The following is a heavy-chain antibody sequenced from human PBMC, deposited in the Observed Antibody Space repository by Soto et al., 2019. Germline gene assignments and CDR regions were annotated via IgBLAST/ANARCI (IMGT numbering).Heavy chain of an antibody. Sequence: EVQLVESGGGLVQPGGSLRLSCAASGFTFSSYWMSWVRQAPGKGLEWVANIKQDGSEKCYVDSVKGRFTISRDNAKNSLYLQMNSLRAEDTAVYYCARDTNIVVVVAATDYMDVWGKGTTVTVSS. D-gene: IGHD2-15*01. CDR2: IKQDGSEK. CDR3: ARDTNIVVVVAATDYMDV. J-gene: IGHJ6*03. CDR1: GFTFSSYW. V-gene: IGHV3-7*01.